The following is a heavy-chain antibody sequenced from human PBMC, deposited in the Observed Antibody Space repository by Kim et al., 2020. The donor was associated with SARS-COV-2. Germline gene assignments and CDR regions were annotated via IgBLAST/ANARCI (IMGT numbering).Heavy chain of an antibody. V-gene: IGHV3-30*04. CDR2: ISYDGSNK. D-gene: IGHD1-26*01. Sequence: GGSLRLSCAASGFTFSSYAMHWVRQAPGKGLEWVAVISYDGSNKYYADSVKGRFTISRDNSKNTLYLQMNSLRAEDTAVYYCARDSVGATHAFDIWGQGT. J-gene: IGHJ3*02. CDR3: ARDSVGATHAFDI. CDR1: GFTFSSYA.